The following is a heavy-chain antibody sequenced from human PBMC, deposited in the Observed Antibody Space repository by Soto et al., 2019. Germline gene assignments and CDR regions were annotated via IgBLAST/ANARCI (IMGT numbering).Heavy chain of an antibody. CDR1: GGSISSGGYY. CDR2: IYYSGST. Sequence: QVQLQESGPGLVKPSQTLSLTCTVSGGSISSGGYYWSWIRQHPGKGLEWIGYIYYSGSTYYNPSLKSRVTISVDTSKYQCSLKLSSVTAADTAVYYCARGVTMVRGVIHTPYFDYWGQGTLVTVSS. CDR3: ARGVTMVRGVIHTPYFDY. V-gene: IGHV4-31*03. D-gene: IGHD3-10*01. J-gene: IGHJ4*02.